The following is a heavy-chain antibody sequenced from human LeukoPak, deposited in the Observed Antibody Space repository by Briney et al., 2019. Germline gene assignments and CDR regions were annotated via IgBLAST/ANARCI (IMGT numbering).Heavy chain of an antibody. CDR1: GGSISSYY. V-gene: IGHV4-59*12. J-gene: IGHJ4*02. Sequence: SSETLSLTCTVSGGSISSYYWSWIRQPPGKGLEWIGYIYYSGSTNYNPSLKSRVTISVDTSKNQFSLKLSSVTAADTAACYCARGGSVYYDFWSGRFDYWGQGTLVTVSS. CDR3: ARGGSVYYDFWSGRFDY. CDR2: IYYSGST. D-gene: IGHD3-3*01.